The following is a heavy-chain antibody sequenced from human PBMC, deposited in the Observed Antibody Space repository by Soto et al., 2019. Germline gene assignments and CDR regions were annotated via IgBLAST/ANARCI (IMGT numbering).Heavy chain of an antibody. CDR3: ARGGLDPFDY. V-gene: IGHV3-74*01. CDR2: INKDGSYR. CDR1: GFTFGAYA. Sequence: PGGSLRLSCTTSGFTFGAYALSWVRQAPGKGRVWVSRINKDGSYRNYADFVEGRFTISRDDAKSELYLQMDRLRVEDTAVYYCARGGLDPFDYLGQGALVTVSS. J-gene: IGHJ4*02. D-gene: IGHD1-1*01.